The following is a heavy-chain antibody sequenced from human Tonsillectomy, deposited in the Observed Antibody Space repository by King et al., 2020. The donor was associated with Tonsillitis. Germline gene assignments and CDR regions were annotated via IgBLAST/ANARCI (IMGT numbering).Heavy chain of an antibody. CDR1: RFTFGTYG. J-gene: IGHJ6*02. CDR2: ISSDGNNK. V-gene: IGHV3-30*18. Sequence: VQLVESGGGVVQPGRSLRLSCAASRFTFGTYGMHWVRQAPGKGLEWVAVISSDGNNKYYADSVKGRFTISRDNSKNTLYLQMNSLRVEDTAVYYCAKDRGYSYGLGADYYGLDVWGQGTTVIVSS. CDR3: AKDRGYSYGLGADYYGLDV. D-gene: IGHD5-18*01.